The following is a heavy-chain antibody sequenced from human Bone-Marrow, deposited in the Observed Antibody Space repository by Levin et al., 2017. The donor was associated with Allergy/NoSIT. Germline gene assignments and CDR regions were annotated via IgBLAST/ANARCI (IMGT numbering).Heavy chain of an antibody. J-gene: IGHJ4*02. CDR1: GFTFRTYG. V-gene: IGHV3-48*01. CDR2: ISGNSDIE. Sequence: PSETLSLTCVGSGFTFRTYGMNWVRQAPGKGLEWVAYISGNSDIEYYADSVKGRFTISRDNAKTSLYLEMNRLGVEDTALYYCVGGGRDGWDLEFGGQGALVTVSS. D-gene: IGHD5-24*01. CDR3: VGGGRDGWDLEF.